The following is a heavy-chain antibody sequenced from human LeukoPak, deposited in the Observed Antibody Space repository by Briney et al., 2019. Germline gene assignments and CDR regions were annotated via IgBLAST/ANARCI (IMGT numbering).Heavy chain of an antibody. CDR2: IYWDDDG. D-gene: IGHD5-18*01. CDR1: GFSLSTSGVG. J-gene: IGHJ5*02. CDR3: AHRKVDTPMGP. Sequence: SGPTLVNPTQTLTLTCTFSGFSLSTSGVGVGWIRQPPGKALEWLAYIYWDDDGRYSPSLKSRLTITKDTSKNQVVLTVTNMDPVDTATYYCAHRKVDTPMGPWGQGTLVTVSS. V-gene: IGHV2-5*02.